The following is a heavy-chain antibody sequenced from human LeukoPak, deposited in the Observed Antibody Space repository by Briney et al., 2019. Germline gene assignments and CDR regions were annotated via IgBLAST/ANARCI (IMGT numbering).Heavy chain of an antibody. CDR1: GGTFSSYA. J-gene: IGHJ4*02. CDR3: AREAEIGQHFDY. V-gene: IGHV1-69*06. CDR2: IIPIFGTA. Sequence: ASVKVSCKASGGTFSSYAISWVRQAPGQGLEWMGGIIPIFGTANYAQKFQGRVTITADKSTSTAYMELSSLRSEDTAVYYCAREAEIGQHFDYWGQGTLVTVSS. D-gene: IGHD5-24*01.